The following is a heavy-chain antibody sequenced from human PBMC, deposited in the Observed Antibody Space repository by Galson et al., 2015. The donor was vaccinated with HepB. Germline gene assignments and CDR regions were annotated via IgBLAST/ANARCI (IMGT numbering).Heavy chain of an antibody. D-gene: IGHD4-23*01. CDR2: IKQDRSEK. V-gene: IGHV3-7*03. CDR1: GFTFSSYW. Sequence: SLRLSCAASGFTFSSYWMSWVRQAPGKGLEWVANIKQDRSEKYYVDSVKGRFTISRDNAKNSLYLQMNSLRAEDTAVYYCARSPTVVTGWLWFDPWGQGTLVTVSS. CDR3: ARSPTVVTGWLWFDP. J-gene: IGHJ5*02.